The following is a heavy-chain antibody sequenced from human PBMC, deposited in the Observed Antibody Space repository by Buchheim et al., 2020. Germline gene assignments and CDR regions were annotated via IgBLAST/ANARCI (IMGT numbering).Heavy chain of an antibody. CDR3: AKDLVSAYCGGDCYNAFDI. D-gene: IGHD2-21*02. CDR1: GFTFSSYG. CDR2: ISYDGSNK. V-gene: IGHV3-30*18. Sequence: QVQLVESGGGVVQPGKSLRLSCAASGFTFSSYGMHWVRQAPGKGLEWVAVISYDGSNKYYADSVKGRFTISRDNSKNTLYLQMNSLRAEDTAVYYCAKDLVSAYCGGDCYNAFDIWGQGT. J-gene: IGHJ3*02.